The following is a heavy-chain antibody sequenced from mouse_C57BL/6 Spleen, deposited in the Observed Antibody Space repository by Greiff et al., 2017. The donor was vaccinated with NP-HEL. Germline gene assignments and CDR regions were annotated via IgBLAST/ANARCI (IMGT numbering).Heavy chain of an antibody. CDR3: AREGSHYDAMDY. Sequence: EVQLVESEGGLVQPGSSMKLSCTASGFTFSDYYMAWVRQVPEKGLEWVANINYDGSSPYYLDSLKRRFIISRDNAKNILFLQMSSLKSEDTATYYCAREGSHYDAMDYWGQGTSVTVSS. D-gene: IGHD2-13*01. J-gene: IGHJ4*01. V-gene: IGHV5-16*01. CDR2: INYDGSSP. CDR1: GFTFSDYY.